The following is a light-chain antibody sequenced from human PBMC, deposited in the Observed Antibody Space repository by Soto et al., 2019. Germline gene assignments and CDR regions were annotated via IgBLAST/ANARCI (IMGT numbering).Light chain of an antibody. J-gene: IGLJ1*01. Sequence: QSVLTQPASVSGSPGQSITFSCTGTSSDVGGYNYVSWYQQHPGKAPRLMIYDVTNRPSGVSNRFSGSKSGNTASLTISGLQAEDEADYYCSSYRRGSTYVFGTGTKLTVL. V-gene: IGLV2-14*01. CDR2: DVT. CDR1: SSDVGGYNY. CDR3: SSYRRGSTYV.